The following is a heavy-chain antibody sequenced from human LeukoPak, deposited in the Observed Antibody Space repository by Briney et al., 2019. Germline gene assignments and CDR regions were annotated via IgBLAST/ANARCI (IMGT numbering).Heavy chain of an antibody. CDR1: GGSISSVSYY. Sequence: PSETLSLTCTVSGGSISSVSYYWSWIRQPAGKGLELIGRVFTSGRTNYNPSLKSRVTISLDTSKNQFSLKLSSVTAADTAVYYCARGLTYYYGSGSNNWFDPWGQGTLVTVSS. J-gene: IGHJ5*02. CDR2: VFTSGRT. D-gene: IGHD3-10*01. CDR3: ARGLTYYYGSGSNNWFDP. V-gene: IGHV4-61*02.